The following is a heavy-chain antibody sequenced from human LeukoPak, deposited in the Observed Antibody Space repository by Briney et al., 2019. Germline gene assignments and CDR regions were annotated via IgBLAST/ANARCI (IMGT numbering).Heavy chain of an antibody. J-gene: IGHJ5*02. CDR1: GFTFDDSA. V-gene: IGHV3-9*01. Sequence: SLRLSCAASGFTFDDSAMHWVRQAPGKGLEWVSGVSWNSGSIGYADSVKGRFTISRDNAKNSLYLQMNSLRAEDTALYYCAKASIVATIIDNWFDPWGQGTLVTVSS. CDR2: VSWNSGSI. CDR3: AKASIVATIIDNWFDP. D-gene: IGHD5-12*01.